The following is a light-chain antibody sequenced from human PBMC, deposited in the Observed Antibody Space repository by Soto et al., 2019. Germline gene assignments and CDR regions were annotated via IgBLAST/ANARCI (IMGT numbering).Light chain of an antibody. CDR1: QIVSDNY. V-gene: IGKV3D-20*02. Sequence: EIVMTHSPGTLSLSPGERATLSCRASQIVSDNYLAWYLQKPGQAPRLVVYGASSRATGIPDRFSGSGSGTDFTLTISSLEPEDFAVYYCQQRSNWPPITFGQGTRLEI. CDR3: QQRSNWPPIT. CDR2: GAS. J-gene: IGKJ5*01.